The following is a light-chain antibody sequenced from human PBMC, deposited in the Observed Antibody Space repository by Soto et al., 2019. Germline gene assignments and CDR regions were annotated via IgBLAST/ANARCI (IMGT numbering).Light chain of an antibody. Sequence: DIQMTQSPSSLSASVGDRVTITCRASQNIRKYINWYQQKAGKAPKVLIYAASSLQSGVPSRFSGSGSGTEFTLSISSLQPEDFATYYCQESFVPPWSFGQGTSVEIK. J-gene: IGKJ1*01. CDR1: QNIRKY. CDR2: AAS. CDR3: QESFVPPWS. V-gene: IGKV1-39*01.